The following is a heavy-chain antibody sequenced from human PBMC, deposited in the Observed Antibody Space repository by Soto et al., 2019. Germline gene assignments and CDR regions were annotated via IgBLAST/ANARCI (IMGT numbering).Heavy chain of an antibody. CDR2: IYHSGST. CDR3: ARAPRGNYGYPSYFDY. CDR1: GGSISSGGYS. Sequence: PSETLSLTCAVSGGSISSGGYSWSWILHPPGKGLEWIGYIYHSGSTYYNPSLKSRVTISVDRSKNQFSLKLSSVTAADTAVYYCARAPRGNYGYPSYFDYWGQGTLVTV. J-gene: IGHJ4*02. V-gene: IGHV4-30-2*01. D-gene: IGHD3-10*01.